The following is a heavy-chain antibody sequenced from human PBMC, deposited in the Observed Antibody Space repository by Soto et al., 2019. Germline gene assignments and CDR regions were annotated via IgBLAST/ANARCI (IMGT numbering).Heavy chain of an antibody. CDR2: IYWDDDK. CDR1: GFSLSTSGVG. D-gene: IGHD3-3*01. V-gene: IGHV2-5*02. Sequence: QITLKESGPTLVKPTQTLTLTCTFSGFSLSTSGVGVGWIRQPPGKALEWLALIYWDDDKRYSPSLKSRLTNTQETSKNQVGLTMTNMDPVDTATYYFAHSGDFWSKDWFDPWGQGTLVTVSS. J-gene: IGHJ5*02. CDR3: AHSGDFWSKDWFDP.